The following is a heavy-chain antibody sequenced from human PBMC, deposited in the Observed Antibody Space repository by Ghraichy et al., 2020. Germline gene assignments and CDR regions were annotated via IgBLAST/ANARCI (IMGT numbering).Heavy chain of an antibody. Sequence: GESLNISCAASGFTFSSYSMNWVRQAPGKGLEWVSYISSSSSTIYYADSVEGRFTISRDNAKNSLYLQMNSLRDEDTAVYYCAREYSSGWRAEYFQHWGQGTLVTVSS. CDR2: ISSSSSTI. CDR1: GFTFSSYS. V-gene: IGHV3-48*02. CDR3: AREYSSGWRAEYFQH. D-gene: IGHD6-19*01. J-gene: IGHJ1*01.